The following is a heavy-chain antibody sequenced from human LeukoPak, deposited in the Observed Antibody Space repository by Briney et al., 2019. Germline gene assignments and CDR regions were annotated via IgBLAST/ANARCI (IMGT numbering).Heavy chain of an antibody. CDR2: ISGSGGST. CDR1: GFIFSSYG. CDR3: AREIDYGVVGWFDP. Sequence: GGSLRLSCAASGFIFSSYGMSWVRQAPGKGLEWVSVISGSGGSTYYADSVKGRFTISRDNSKNTLYLQMNSLRAEDTAVYYCAREIDYGVVGWFDPWGQGTLVTVSS. V-gene: IGHV3-23*01. D-gene: IGHD4-17*01. J-gene: IGHJ5*02.